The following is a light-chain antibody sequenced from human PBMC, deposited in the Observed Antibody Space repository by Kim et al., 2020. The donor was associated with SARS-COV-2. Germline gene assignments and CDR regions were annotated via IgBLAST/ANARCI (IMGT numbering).Light chain of an antibody. CDR2: GVS. CDR3: CSYAGSYTYV. CDR1: SCDLDDYNH. J-gene: IGLJ1*01. Sequence: GQSEPISATGTSCDLDDYNHGSRYQQHPRKAPKLMFYGVSKRPSGVPDRFSGSKSGNTASLTISGLQAEDEADYYCCSYAGSYTYVFGTGTKVTVL. V-gene: IGLV2-11*01.